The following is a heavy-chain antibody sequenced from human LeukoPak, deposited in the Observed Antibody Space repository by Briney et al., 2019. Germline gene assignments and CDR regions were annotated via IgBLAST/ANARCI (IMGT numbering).Heavy chain of an antibody. CDR1: GFTFSSYS. CDR2: ISSSSSYI. Sequence: GGSLRPSCAASGFTFSSYSMNWVRQAPGKGLEWVSSISSSSSYIYYADSVKGRFTISRDNAKNSLYLQMNSLRAEDTAVYYCARGRRLLIGDNWFDPWGQGTLVTVSS. D-gene: IGHD3-10*01. V-gene: IGHV3-21*01. J-gene: IGHJ5*02. CDR3: ARGRRLLIGDNWFDP.